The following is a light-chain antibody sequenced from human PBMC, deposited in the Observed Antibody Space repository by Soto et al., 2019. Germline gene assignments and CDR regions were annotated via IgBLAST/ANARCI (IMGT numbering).Light chain of an antibody. J-gene: IGKJ5*01. CDR3: QQRSNWPPT. CDR2: DAS. V-gene: IGKV3-11*01. CDR1: QSVSSY. Sequence: EIVLTQSPATLSLSPGERVTLSCRASQSVSSYLAWYQQKPGQAPRLLIYDASNRVTGIPARFSGSGSGTDFTLTISSLEPEDFAVYYCQQRSNWPPTFGQGTRPEIK.